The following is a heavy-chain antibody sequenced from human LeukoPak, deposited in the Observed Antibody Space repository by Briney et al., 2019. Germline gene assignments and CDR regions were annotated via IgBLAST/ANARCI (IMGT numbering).Heavy chain of an antibody. Sequence: PGGSLRLSCTASGFTFSNYAMSWVRLAPGKGLQWVSVIHSGGYTYYADSVKGRFTISRDNSKNTVYLQMNSLRDEDTAVYYCARGAEGGSAYWGQGTLVTVSS. J-gene: IGHJ4*02. CDR3: ARGAEGGSAY. CDR2: IHSGGYT. CDR1: GFTFSNYA. V-gene: IGHV3-53*01. D-gene: IGHD3-16*01.